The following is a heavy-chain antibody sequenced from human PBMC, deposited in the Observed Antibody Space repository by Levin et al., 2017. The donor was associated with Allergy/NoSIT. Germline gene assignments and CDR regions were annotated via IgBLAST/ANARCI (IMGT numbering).Heavy chain of an antibody. D-gene: IGHD3-22*01. CDR2: IWSHGNDQ. Sequence: LSLTCAASGFTFSDYGMQWVRQAPGKGLEWVALIWSHGNDQYYADSVRGRFIISRDNSKDTVYLQMNSLRAEDTALYYCARDSDTSSHYSSLDYWGQGTLVTVSS. CDR1: GFTFSDYG. J-gene: IGHJ4*02. V-gene: IGHV3-33*01. CDR3: ARDSDTSSHYSSLDY.